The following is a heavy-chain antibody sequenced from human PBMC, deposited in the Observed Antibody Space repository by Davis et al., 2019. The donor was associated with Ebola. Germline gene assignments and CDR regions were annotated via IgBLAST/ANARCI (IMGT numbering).Heavy chain of an antibody. CDR3: ARGWLRGGMDV. D-gene: IGHD5-18*01. CDR1: GDSVSSAG. Sequence: PSETLSLTCAISGDSVSSAGWNWIRQSPSRGLEWLGRTYFNSKYYSDYAVSVRGRISIDADPSKNQFSLQLSSVTPEDTALYYCARGWLRGGMDVWGEGTTVTVSS. CDR2: TYFNSKYYS. J-gene: IGHJ6*04. V-gene: IGHV6-1*01.